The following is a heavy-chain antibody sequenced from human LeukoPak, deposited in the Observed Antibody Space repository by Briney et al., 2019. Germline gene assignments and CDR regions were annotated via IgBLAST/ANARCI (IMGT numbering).Heavy chain of an antibody. Sequence: SETLSLTCSVSGASISSGSNYWGWIRQPPGKGLEWIGSIYHSGSTYYNPSLKSRVTISVDTSKNQFSLKLSSVTAADTAVYYCATGGPSGSSLDYWGQGTLVTVSS. CDR2: IYHSGST. CDR1: GASISSGSNY. J-gene: IGHJ4*02. D-gene: IGHD1-26*01. V-gene: IGHV4-39*07. CDR3: ATGGPSGSSLDY.